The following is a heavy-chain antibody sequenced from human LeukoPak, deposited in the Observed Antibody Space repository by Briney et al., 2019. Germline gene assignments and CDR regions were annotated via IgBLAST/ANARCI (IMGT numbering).Heavy chain of an antibody. CDR2: IYYSGST. D-gene: IGHD2-15*01. CDR3: AIYCSGGSCSYTNWFDP. Sequence: SETLSLTCTVSGGSISSGGYYWSWIRQHPGKGLEWIGYIYYSGSTYYNPSLKSRVTISVDTSKNQFSLKLSSVTAADTAVYCCAIYCSGGSCSYTNWFDPWGQGTLVTVSS. J-gene: IGHJ5*02. CDR1: GGSISSGGYY. V-gene: IGHV4-31*03.